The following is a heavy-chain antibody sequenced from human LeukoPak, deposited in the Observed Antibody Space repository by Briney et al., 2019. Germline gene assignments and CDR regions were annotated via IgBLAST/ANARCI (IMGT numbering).Heavy chain of an antibody. D-gene: IGHD3-3*02. CDR3: ARVGGSFPYTFYYGMTV. V-gene: IGHV1-18*01. J-gene: IGHJ6*02. CDR1: GYAFSNYG. Sequence: GASVKVSCKASGYAFSNYGITWVRQAPRQGLEWVGWISAYNGDTNYAPNLQGRVTMATDTSTRTAYMELRSLTSDDSATYYCARVGGSFPYTFYYGMTVWGQGTTVTVSS. CDR2: ISAYNGDT.